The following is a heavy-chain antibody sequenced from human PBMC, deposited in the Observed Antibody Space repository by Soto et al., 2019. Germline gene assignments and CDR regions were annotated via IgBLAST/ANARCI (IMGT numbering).Heavy chain of an antibody. CDR2: IYHSGST. CDR1: GGSISSGGYS. Sequence: QMQLQVYGTGLVKPSQTLSLTCAVSGGSISSGGYSWSWIRRPPGKGLEWIGYIYHSGSTYYNPSLKSRVTISVDRSKNQFSLKLSSVTAADTAVYYCARDPTPWGQETMVTVSS. J-gene: IGHJ3*01. V-gene: IGHV4-30-2*01. CDR3: ARDPTP.